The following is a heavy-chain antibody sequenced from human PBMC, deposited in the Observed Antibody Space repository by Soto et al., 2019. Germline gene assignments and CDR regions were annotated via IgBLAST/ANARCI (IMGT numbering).Heavy chain of an antibody. CDR3: ARTYYYRSGTYFAWFDP. CDR1: GGSFSGYY. J-gene: IGHJ5*02. CDR2: IKHSGGA. D-gene: IGHD3-10*01. Sequence: SETLSLTCDVYGGSFSGYYWSWIRQSPGKGLEWIGQIKHSGGANYNPLLKSRVTISVDTPRNQFSLKLSSVTAADTAVYFCARTYYYRSGTYFAWFDPWGQGTLVTVSS. V-gene: IGHV4-34*01.